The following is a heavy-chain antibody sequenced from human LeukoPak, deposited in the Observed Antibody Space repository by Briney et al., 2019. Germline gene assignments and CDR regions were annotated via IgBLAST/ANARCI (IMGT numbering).Heavy chain of an antibody. CDR2: INHSGST. CDR1: GGSFSGYY. D-gene: IGHD2-2*01. V-gene: IGHV4-34*01. CDR3: ARGLGYCSSTSCLLPLFDY. J-gene: IGHJ4*02. Sequence: SETLSLTCAVYGGSFSGYYWSWIRQPPGKGLEWIGEINHSGSTNHNPSLKSRVTISVDTSKNQFSLKLSSVTAADTAVYYCARGLGYCSSTSCLLPLFDYWGQGTLVTVSS.